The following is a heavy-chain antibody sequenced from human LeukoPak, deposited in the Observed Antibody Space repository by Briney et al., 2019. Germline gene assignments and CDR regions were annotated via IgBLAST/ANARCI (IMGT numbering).Heavy chain of an antibody. CDR1: GGSISSGGYS. Sequence: PSQTLSLTCAVSGGSISSGGYSWSWIRQPAGKELEWIGRIYTSGSTNYNPSLKSRVTMSVDTSKNQFSLKLSSVTAADTAVYYCARPLYSGSYYGAFDIWGQGTMVTVSS. CDR3: ARPLYSGSYYGAFDI. V-gene: IGHV4-61*02. J-gene: IGHJ3*02. D-gene: IGHD1-26*01. CDR2: IYTSGST.